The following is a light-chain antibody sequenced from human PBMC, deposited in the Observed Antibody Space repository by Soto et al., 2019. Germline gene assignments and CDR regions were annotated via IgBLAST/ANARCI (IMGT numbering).Light chain of an antibody. CDR2: SNN. CDR3: ATWDDSLNDVL. Sequence: QSVLTQPPSASGTPGQSVTISCSGSSSNIGSTTVNWYQQLPGTAPKLLIYSNNQRPSGVPDRFSGSKSGTSASLAISGLQSEDEAHYYCATWDDSLNDVLFCGGTQLTVL. CDR1: SSNIGSTT. V-gene: IGLV1-44*01. J-gene: IGLJ2*01.